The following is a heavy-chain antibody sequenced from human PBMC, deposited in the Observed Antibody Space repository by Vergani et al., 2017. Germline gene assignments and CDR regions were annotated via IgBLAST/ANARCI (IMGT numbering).Heavy chain of an antibody. D-gene: IGHD4-23*01. J-gene: IGHJ3*02. CDR3: ASSTVVTPDAFDI. CDR1: GGSISSYY. CDR2: IYYSGST. Sequence: QVQLQESGPGLVKPSETLSLTCTVSGGSISSYYWSWIRQPPGKGLEWIGYIYYSGSTNYNPSLKSRVTISVDTSKNQFSLKLSSGTAADTGVYYCASSTVVTPDAFDIWGQGTMVTVSS. V-gene: IGHV4-59*01.